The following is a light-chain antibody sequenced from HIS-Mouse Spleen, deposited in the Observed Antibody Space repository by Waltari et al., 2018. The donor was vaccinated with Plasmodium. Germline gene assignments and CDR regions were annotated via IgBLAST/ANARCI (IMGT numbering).Light chain of an antibody. CDR3: QQSYSTPWT. CDR2: AAS. V-gene: IGKV1-39*01. Sequence: DIQMTQSLSSLSASVGDRVPITCRASQSISSYLNWYQQKPGKAPTLLIYAASSLQSGVPSRFSGSGSGTDFTLTISSLQTEDFATYYCQQSYSTPWTFGQGTKVEIK. CDR1: QSISSY. J-gene: IGKJ1*01.